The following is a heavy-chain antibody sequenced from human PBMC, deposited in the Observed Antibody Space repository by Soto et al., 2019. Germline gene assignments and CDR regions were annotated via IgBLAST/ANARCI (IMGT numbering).Heavy chain of an antibody. CDR3: ARGRGRGYCSSGNCQHEMDY. V-gene: IGHV3-11*01. CDR1: GFTFSDYY. Sequence: PGGSLRLSCTASGFTFSDYYMTWIRQAPGKGLEWISYISSSGSVIYYADSVKGRFTISRDNAKNSLYLQMNNLRDEDTAVYYCARGRGRGYCSSGNCQHEMDYWGRGTQVTVSS. J-gene: IGHJ4*02. D-gene: IGHD2-15*01. CDR2: ISSSGSVI.